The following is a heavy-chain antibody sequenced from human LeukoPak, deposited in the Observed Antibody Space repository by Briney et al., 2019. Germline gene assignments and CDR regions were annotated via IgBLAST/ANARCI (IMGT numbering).Heavy chain of an antibody. J-gene: IGHJ4*02. CDR1: GIAVSGNY. V-gene: IGHV3-53*05. CDR2: ISINTNT. CDR3: GISQTRGHLFEC. D-gene: IGHD3-10*01. Sequence: GGSLRLSCAASGIAVSGNYMSWVRQTPGKGLEWISFISINTNTFYADSVRGRFTISRDTSKNTLLLHMNSLRDEDSGVYYCGISQTRGHLFECWGQGTLVTVSS.